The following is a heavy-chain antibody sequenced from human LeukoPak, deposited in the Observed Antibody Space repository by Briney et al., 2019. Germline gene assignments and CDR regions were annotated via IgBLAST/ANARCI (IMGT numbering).Heavy chain of an antibody. D-gene: IGHD2-8*01. CDR3: ARDFTPPHCTTPNCPRGGWFDP. CDR2: INPNNGNT. J-gene: IGHJ5*02. V-gene: IGHV1-18*01. CDR1: DYTFASYG. Sequence: ALVKVSCKAYDYTFASYGISWVRQAPGQGLEWMGWINPNNGNTRYAENLQGRVTMTTDISTCTAYMELRSLRSDDTAIYYCARDFTPPHCTTPNCPRGGWFDPWGQGTLVTVSS.